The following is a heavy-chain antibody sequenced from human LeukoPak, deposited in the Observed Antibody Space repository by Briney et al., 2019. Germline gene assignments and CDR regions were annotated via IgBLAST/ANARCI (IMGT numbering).Heavy chain of an antibody. CDR1: GGSISSYY. CDR3: ARGDSSGWGFVNY. D-gene: IGHD6-19*01. J-gene: IGHJ4*02. CDR2: IYYSGST. Sequence: SETLSLTCTVSGGSISSYYWSWIRQPPGKGLEWIGYIYYSGSTNYNPSLKSRVTISVDTSKNQFSLKLSSVTAADTAVYYCARGDSSGWGFVNYWGQGTLVTVSS. V-gene: IGHV4-59*12.